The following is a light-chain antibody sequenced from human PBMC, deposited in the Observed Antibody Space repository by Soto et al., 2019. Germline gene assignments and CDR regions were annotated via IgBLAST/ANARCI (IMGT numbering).Light chain of an antibody. J-gene: IGKJ1*01. V-gene: IGKV3-15*01. Sequence: EVVMTQSPDTLSVSPGERVTLSFRASQSLRSNLAWYQQKPGQAPRLLIYGASTRATGIPARFSGSGSGTEFTLTISSLQSEDFAVYYCQQYNNFSTFGQGTKVEIK. CDR3: QQYNNFST. CDR1: QSLRSN. CDR2: GAS.